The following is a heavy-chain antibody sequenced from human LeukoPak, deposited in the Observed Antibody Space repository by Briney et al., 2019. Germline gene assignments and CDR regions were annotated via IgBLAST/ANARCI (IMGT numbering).Heavy chain of an antibody. V-gene: IGHV4-34*01. CDR3: ARRLIIRGRINE. CDR2: INHVGST. Sequence: SETLSLTCGVYGGSFTDCFGSWVRQPPGKRLEWIGEINHVGSTNYNPSLKSRVTLSVDKSKNQVSLNLTSVTVADTAVYYCARRLIIRGRINEWGQGTLVTVSS. CDR1: GGSFTDCF. J-gene: IGHJ4*02. D-gene: IGHD3-10*01.